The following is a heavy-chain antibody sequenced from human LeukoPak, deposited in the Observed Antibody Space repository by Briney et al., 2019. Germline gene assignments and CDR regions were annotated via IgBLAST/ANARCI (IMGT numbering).Heavy chain of an antibody. J-gene: IGHJ4*02. CDR3: TREEGGTTVDY. CDR1: GGSISSSSYY. CDR2: IYYSGST. V-gene: IGHV4-39*07. Sequence: PSETLSLTCTVSGGSISSSSYYWGWIRQPPGNGLEWIGSIYYSGSTYYNPSLKSRITISQDTSKNQFSLKVNSVTAADTAAYYCTREEGGTTVDYWGQGTLVTVSS. D-gene: IGHD1-1*01.